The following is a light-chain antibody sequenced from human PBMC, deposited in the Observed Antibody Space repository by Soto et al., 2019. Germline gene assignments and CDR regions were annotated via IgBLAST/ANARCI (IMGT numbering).Light chain of an antibody. J-gene: IGKJ4*01. V-gene: IGKV1-27*01. CDR1: QGINNY. Sequence: DIQMTQSPSSLSASVGDSVTITCRASQGINNYLAWYQQKPGKVPVLLIYSASTLKSGVPSRFSGRGAGTDFTLTISSLQPEDFAVYYCRQYGRSLGFAFGGGTKVDIK. CDR3: RQYGRSLGFA. CDR2: SAS.